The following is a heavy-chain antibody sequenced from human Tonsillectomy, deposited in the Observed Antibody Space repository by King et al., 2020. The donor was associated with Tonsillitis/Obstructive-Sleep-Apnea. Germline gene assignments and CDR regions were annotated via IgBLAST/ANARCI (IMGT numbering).Heavy chain of an antibody. CDR3: ARVAKGDLSHIDD. D-gene: IGHD2-21*02. CDR1: GFTFSSYG. V-gene: IGHV3-33*01. CDR2: MWDDGSNK. Sequence: VQLVESGGGVVQPGRSLRLSCAASGFTFSSYGMHWVRQPPGKGLEWVAGMWDDGSNKYLADSVKGRFTISRDNAKNTLYLQMNSLRAEDTAVYYCARVAKGDLSHIDDWGQGTLVTVSP. J-gene: IGHJ4*02.